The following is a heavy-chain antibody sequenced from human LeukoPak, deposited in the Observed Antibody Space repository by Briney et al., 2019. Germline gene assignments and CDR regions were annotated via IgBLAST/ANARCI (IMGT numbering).Heavy chain of an antibody. CDR2: IIAIFGTA. D-gene: IGHD2-21*02. CDR1: GGTFSSYA. J-gene: IGHJ3*02. V-gene: IGHV1-69*05. CDR3: AREGVVVTAIRAFDI. Sequence: ASVKVSCKASGGTFSSYAISWVRQAPGQGLEWMGGIIAIFGTANYAQKFQGRVTITTDESTSTAYMEPSSLRSEDTAVYYCAREGVVVTAIRAFDIWGQGTMVTVSS.